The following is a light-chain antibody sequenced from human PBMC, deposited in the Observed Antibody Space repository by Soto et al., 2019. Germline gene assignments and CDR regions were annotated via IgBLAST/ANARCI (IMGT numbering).Light chain of an antibody. CDR2: EVS. CDR1: QSLLHSDGRTY. CDR3: MQNKQLPYT. Sequence: IVMTQTPLSLSVTPGQPASLSCRSSQSLLHSDGRTYLFWYLEKPGQPPQLLIHEVSNRFSGVPDRFSGSVSGTDFTLKISRVETGDVGIYYCMQNKQLPYTFGQGTKLELK. J-gene: IGKJ2*01. V-gene: IGKV2D-29*01.